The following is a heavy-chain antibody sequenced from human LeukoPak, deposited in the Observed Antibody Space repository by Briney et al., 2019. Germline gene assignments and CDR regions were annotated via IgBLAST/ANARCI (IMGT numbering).Heavy chain of an antibody. J-gene: IGHJ4*02. CDR3: ARATGSGGSDY. D-gene: IGHD3-16*01. CDR1: GYTFTGYY. V-gene: IGHV1-2*02. Sequence: ASVKVSCKASGYTFTGYYMHWVRQAPGQRLEWMGWINPNSGGTNYAQKFQGRVTMTRDTSISTAYLELSRLIYDDTAVYYCARATGSGGSDYWGQGTLVTVSS. CDR2: INPNSGGT.